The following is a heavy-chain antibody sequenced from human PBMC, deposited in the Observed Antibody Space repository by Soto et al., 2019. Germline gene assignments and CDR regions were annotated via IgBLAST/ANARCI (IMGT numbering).Heavy chain of an antibody. V-gene: IGHV3-74*01. CDR1: GFTFSSYW. Sequence: LGGSLRLSCAASGFTFSSYWMHWVRQAPGKGLVWVSRINPDGSSTSYADSVKGRFTISRDNAKNTLYLQMNSLRVEDTALYYCARVHSLDYYGMDVWGQGTTVTVSS. J-gene: IGHJ6*02. CDR2: INPDGSST. CDR3: ARVHSLDYYGMDV. D-gene: IGHD5-18*01.